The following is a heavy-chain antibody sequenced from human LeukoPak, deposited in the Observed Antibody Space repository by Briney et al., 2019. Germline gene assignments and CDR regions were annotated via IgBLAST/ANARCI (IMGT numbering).Heavy chain of an antibody. V-gene: IGHV4-39*01. CDR1: GGSISSTSYY. J-gene: IGHJ4*02. CDR2: IYYSGST. CDR3: ARRGWGEYYFDY. Sequence: SETLSLTCTVSGGSISSTSYYWGWVRQPPGTGLEWIGTIYYSGSTYYSPSLRSRVTISVDTSKNQISLKLSSVTAADTAEYYCARRGWGEYYFDYWGQGTLVTVPS. D-gene: IGHD7-27*01.